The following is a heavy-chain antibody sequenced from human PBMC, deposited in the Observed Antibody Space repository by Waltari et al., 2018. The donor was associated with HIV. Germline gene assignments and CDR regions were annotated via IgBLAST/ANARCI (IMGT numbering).Heavy chain of an antibody. J-gene: IGHJ3*02. CDR2: INHSGST. CDR1: GGSFSGYY. D-gene: IGHD2-2*03. V-gene: IGHV4-34*01. Sequence: QVQLQQWGAGLLKPSETLSLTCAVYGGSFSGYYWSWIRQPPGKGLEWIGEINHSGSTNYNPSLKSRVTISVDTSKNQFSLKLSSVTAADTAVYYCARVGIVVVPAARVGAFDIWGQGTMVTVSS. CDR3: ARVGIVVVPAARVGAFDI.